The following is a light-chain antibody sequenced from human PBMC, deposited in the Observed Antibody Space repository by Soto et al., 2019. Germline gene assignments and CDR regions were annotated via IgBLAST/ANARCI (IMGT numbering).Light chain of an antibody. V-gene: IGKV4-1*01. Sequence: DIVMTQSPDSLAVSLGERATINCKSSKSFLYSYNNQNYLDWYQHKPGQPPKLLIYSASTRVSGVPERSSGSESGTDFTLTISSLQAEDVAVYYCEPYSHNPTFGQGTRVDIK. CDR2: SAS. J-gene: IGKJ1*01. CDR3: EPYSHNPT. CDR1: KSFLYSYNNQNY.